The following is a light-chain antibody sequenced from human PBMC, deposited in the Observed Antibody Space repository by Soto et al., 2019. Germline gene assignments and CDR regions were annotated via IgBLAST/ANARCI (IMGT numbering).Light chain of an antibody. V-gene: IGKV1-5*01. CDR2: EAS. CDR1: QNINTY. Sequence: DIQVTQSPSTLSASLGDRVTITCRASQNINTYLAWYQQKPGKAPNPLIYEASRLESGVPSRFSGSGSGTEFTLTINSLQPDDFATYYCQQYKTYWTFGQGTKVEIK. CDR3: QQYKTYWT. J-gene: IGKJ1*01.